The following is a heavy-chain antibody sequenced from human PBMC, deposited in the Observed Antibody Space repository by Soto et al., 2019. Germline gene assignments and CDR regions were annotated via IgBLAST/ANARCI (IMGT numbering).Heavy chain of an antibody. V-gene: IGHV4-4*02. CDR3: ARDRFLEWSTARWFDP. CDR1: GGSISSSNW. Sequence: PSETLSLTCAVSGGSISSSNWWSWVRQPPGKGLEWIGEIYHSGSTNYNPSLKSRVTISVDKSKNQFSLKLSSVTAADTAVYYCARDRFLEWSTARWFDPWGQGTLVTVSS. D-gene: IGHD3-3*01. CDR2: IYHSGST. J-gene: IGHJ5*02.